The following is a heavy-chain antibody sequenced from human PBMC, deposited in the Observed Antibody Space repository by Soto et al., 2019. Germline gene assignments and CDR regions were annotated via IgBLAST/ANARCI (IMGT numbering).Heavy chain of an antibody. J-gene: IGHJ5*01. CDR3: ARGFPNYDFRSGAQDFDS. D-gene: IGHD3-3*01. CDR2: INAGNGNT. Sequence: ASVKVSCKASGYTFTSYAMHWVRQAPGQRLEWMGWINAGNGNTKYSQKFQGRVTITRDTSASTAYMELSSLRSEDTAVYYCARGFPNYDFRSGAQDFDSWGQGNLVTVSS. CDR1: GYTFTSYA. V-gene: IGHV1-3*01.